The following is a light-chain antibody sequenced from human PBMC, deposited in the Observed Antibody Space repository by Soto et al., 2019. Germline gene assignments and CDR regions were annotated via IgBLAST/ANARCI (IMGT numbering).Light chain of an antibody. CDR1: QRVSSK. J-gene: IGKJ3*01. Sequence: EIVMTQSPATLSVSPGEGATLSCRASQRVSSKLAWYQQKPGQAPRLLIYGASTRATGIPARFSGSESGTEFALTISRLQSEDFAVYYCKQYNNWPFTFGRGTKVDIK. V-gene: IGKV3-15*01. CDR2: GAS. CDR3: KQYNNWPFT.